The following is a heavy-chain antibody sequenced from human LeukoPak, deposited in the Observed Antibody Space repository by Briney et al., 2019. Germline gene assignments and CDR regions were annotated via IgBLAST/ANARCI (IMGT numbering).Heavy chain of an antibody. CDR3: TRVVNGGHFDY. CDR2: VYHTGAS. Sequence: SETLSLTCSVSGASITNYYWTWIRQPPGKGLEWIGYVYHTGASGYHPSLKSRVAMSLDTSKNQVSPNLRSVTAADTAVYFCTRVVNGGHFDYWGQGTLVTVSS. D-gene: IGHD2-8*01. V-gene: IGHV4-59*01. J-gene: IGHJ4*02. CDR1: GASITNYY.